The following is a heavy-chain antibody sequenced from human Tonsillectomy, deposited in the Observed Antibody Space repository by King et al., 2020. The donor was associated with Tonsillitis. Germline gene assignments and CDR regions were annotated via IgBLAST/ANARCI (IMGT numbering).Heavy chain of an antibody. CDR2: IYWNDDK. Sequence: TLKESGPTLVKPTQTLTLTCTFSGFSLSTSGVGVGWIRQPPGKALEWLALIYWNDDKRYSPSLKSRLTITKDTSKNQVVLTMTNMDPVDTATCYCAHILVAVAGPDYFDYWGQGTLVTVSS. CDR3: AHILVAVAGPDYFDY. V-gene: IGHV2-5*01. CDR1: GFSLSTSGVG. J-gene: IGHJ4*02. D-gene: IGHD6-19*01.